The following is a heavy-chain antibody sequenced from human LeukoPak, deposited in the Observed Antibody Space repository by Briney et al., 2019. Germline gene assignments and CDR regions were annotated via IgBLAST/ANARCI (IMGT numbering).Heavy chain of an antibody. Sequence: PSETLSLTCAVYGGSFSGYYWSWIRQPPGKGLEWIGEINHSGSTNYNPSLKSRVTISVDTSKNQFSLKLSSVTAADTAVYYCAKARPSPSPLYGGVDYWGQGTLVAVSS. CDR1: GGSFSGYY. J-gene: IGHJ4*02. CDR3: AKARPSPSPLYGGVDY. CDR2: INHSGST. D-gene: IGHD3-3*01. V-gene: IGHV4-34*01.